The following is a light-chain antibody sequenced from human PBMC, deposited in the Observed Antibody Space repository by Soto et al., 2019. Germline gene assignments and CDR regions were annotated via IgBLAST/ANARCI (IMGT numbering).Light chain of an antibody. CDR3: QQSYTTPVYS. CDR1: QSINNL. Sequence: DVQMTQSPSTLSASVGDRVTITCRASQSINNLLAWYQQKPGKAPKFLIYDVSTLESGVPSRFSGSGSGTEFTLTISSLQPEDFATYFCQQSYTTPVYSFGQGTKVDIK. V-gene: IGKV1-5*01. CDR2: DVS. J-gene: IGKJ2*01.